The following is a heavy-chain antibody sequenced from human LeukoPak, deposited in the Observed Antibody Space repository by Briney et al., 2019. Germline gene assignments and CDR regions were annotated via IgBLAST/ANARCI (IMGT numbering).Heavy chain of an antibody. V-gene: IGHV4-31*03. J-gene: IGHJ4*02. CDR1: GGSISSGAYY. D-gene: IGHD3-22*01. CDR2: IYYSGST. CDR3: ARDLGYDSSGYYWFNFFY. Sequence: SQTLSLTCTVSGGSISSGAYYWSWIRQHPGNGLEWIGYIYYSGSTYHNPSLKSRVTISVDTSKNQFSLKLSSVTAADTAVYYCARDLGYDSSGYYWFNFFYWGQGTLVTVSS.